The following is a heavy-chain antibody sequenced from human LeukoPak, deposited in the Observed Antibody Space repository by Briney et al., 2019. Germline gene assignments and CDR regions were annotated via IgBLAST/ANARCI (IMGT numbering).Heavy chain of an antibody. D-gene: IGHD2-21*02. CDR3: AKDYEAYCGGDCYSFFDY. CDR1: GFTFSSYG. Sequence: PGRSLRLSCAASGFTFSSYGMHWVRQAPGKGLEWVAVISYDGSNKYYADSVKGRFTISRDNSKNTVNLQMNSLRAEDTAVYYCAKDYEAYCGGDCYSFFDYWGQGTLVPVSS. J-gene: IGHJ4*02. V-gene: IGHV3-30*18. CDR2: ISYDGSNK.